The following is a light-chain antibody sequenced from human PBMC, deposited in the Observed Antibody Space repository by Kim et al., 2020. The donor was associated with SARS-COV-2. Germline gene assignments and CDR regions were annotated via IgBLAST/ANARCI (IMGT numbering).Light chain of an antibody. CDR2: GKN. CDR1: SLRSYY. Sequence: ALGRTVRNTCQGDSLRSYYASWYQQKPGQAPVLVIYGKNNRPSGIPDRFSGSSSGNTASLTITGAQAEDEADYYCNSRDSSGNHVVFGGGTQLTVL. CDR3: NSRDSSGNHVV. V-gene: IGLV3-19*01. J-gene: IGLJ2*01.